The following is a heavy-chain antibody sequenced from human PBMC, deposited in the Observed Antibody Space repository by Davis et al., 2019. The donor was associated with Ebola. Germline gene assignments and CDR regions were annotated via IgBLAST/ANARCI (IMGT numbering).Heavy chain of an antibody. CDR2: ISYDGSNK. CDR1: GFTFSSYA. V-gene: IGHV3-30-3*01. CDR3: AREYYDFWSGLDY. Sequence: GESLKISCAASGFTFSSYAMHWVRQAPGKGLEWVAVISYDGSNKYYADSVKGRFTISRDNSKNTLYLQMNSLRAEDTAVYYCAREYYDFWSGLDYWGQGTLVTVSS. D-gene: IGHD3-3*01. J-gene: IGHJ4*02.